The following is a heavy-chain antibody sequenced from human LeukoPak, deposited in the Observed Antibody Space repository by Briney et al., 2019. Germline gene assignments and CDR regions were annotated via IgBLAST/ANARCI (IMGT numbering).Heavy chain of an antibody. Sequence: GGSLRLSCAASGFTFDDYAMHWVRQAPGKGLEWVSGISWNSGSIGYADSVKGRFTISRDNAKNSLYLQMNSLRAEDTALYYCAEDLYDILTGCFDPWGQGTLVTVSS. CDR3: AEDLYDILTGCFDP. J-gene: IGHJ5*02. D-gene: IGHD3-9*01. V-gene: IGHV3-9*01. CDR2: ISWNSGSI. CDR1: GFTFDDYA.